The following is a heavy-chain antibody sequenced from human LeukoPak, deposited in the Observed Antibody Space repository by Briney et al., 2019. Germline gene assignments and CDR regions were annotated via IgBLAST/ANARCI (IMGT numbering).Heavy chain of an antibody. CDR3: ARASEGIGYFDT. CDR1: GASFSNDY. CDR2: IYHNGRT. D-gene: IGHD3-3*01. J-gene: IGHJ4*02. Sequence: SETLSLTCTVSGASFSNDYWSWVRQAPGKGLEWIGYIYHNGRTNYSPSLKSRNTMSIDTSQNQFSLKLTSVTAADTAVYYCARASEGIGYFDTWGRGXLVTXSS. V-gene: IGHV4-59*01.